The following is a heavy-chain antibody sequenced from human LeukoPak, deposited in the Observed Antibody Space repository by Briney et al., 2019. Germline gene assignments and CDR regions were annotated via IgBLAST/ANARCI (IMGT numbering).Heavy chain of an antibody. CDR3: ARGMVRGVQYFDY. CDR1: GFTFSSYA. J-gene: IGHJ4*02. CDR2: ISYDGSNK. V-gene: IGHV3-30-3*01. D-gene: IGHD3-10*01. Sequence: PGRSLRLSCAASGFTFSSYAMHWVRQAPGKGLEWVAVISYDGSNKYYADSVKGRFTISRDNSKNTLYLQMNSLRAEDTAVYYCARGMVRGVQYFDYWGQGTLVTVSS.